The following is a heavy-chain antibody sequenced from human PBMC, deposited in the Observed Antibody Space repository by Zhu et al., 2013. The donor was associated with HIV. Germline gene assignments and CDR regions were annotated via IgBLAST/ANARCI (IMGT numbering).Heavy chain of an antibody. D-gene: IGHD7-27*01. CDR3: ARDWGSEDAFDI. Sequence: QVQLVQSGAEVRRPGSSVKVSCKASGDTFSSSAISWVRQAPGQGLEWMGGIIPIFGTTNYAQRFQGRVTITADKSTSTAYLDLSSLRSEDTAVYYCARDWGSEDAFDIVGPRDSWSSFLQ. CDR1: GDTFSSSA. J-gene: IGHJ3*02. CDR2: IIPIFGTT. V-gene: IGHV1-69*06.